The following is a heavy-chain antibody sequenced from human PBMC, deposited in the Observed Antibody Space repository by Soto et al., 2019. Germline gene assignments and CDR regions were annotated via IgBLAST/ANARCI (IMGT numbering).Heavy chain of an antibody. Sequence: QVQLQESGPGLVKPSGTLSLTCAVSGGSISSSNWWSWVRQPPGKGLEWIGEIYHSGSTNYNPSLKSRVTIPVDKSKNQFSLKLSSVTAADTAVYYCARAEGVAVAGTSFDYWGQGTLVTVSS. D-gene: IGHD6-19*01. CDR3: ARAEGVAVAGTSFDY. J-gene: IGHJ4*02. CDR1: GGSISSSNW. CDR2: IYHSGST. V-gene: IGHV4-4*02.